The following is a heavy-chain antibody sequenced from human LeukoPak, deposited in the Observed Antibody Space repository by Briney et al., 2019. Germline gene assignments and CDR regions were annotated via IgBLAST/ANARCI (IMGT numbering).Heavy chain of an antibody. V-gene: IGHV1-18*01. J-gene: IGHJ5*02. CDR3: AREYTVRGENNWFDP. CDR2: ISAYNGNT. CDR1: GYTFTSYG. Sequence: ASVKVSCRASGYTFTSYGISWVRQAPGQGLEWMGWISAYNGNTNYAQKLQGRVTMTTDTSTGTAYMELRSLRSDDTAVYYCAREYTVRGENNWFDPWGQGTLVTVSS. D-gene: IGHD3-10*01.